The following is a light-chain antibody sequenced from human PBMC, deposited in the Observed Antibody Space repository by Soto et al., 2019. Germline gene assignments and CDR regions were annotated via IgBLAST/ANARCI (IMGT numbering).Light chain of an antibody. CDR3: QQRSNWPPEVT. V-gene: IGKV3-11*01. CDR2: DAS. J-gene: IGKJ3*01. CDR1: QSVRSS. Sequence: EIVLTQSPDTLSLSPGERATLSCRASQSVRSSLAWYQQKPGQAPRLLIYDASNRATGISARFSGSGSGTDFTPTISSLEPEDFAVYYCQQRSNWPPEVTLGPGTKVHIK.